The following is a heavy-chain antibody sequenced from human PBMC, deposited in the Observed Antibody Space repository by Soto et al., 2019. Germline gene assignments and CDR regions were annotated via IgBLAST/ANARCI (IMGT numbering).Heavy chain of an antibody. Sequence: KPSETLSLTCIVSGGSVGSGAYYWSWIRQPPGNALEWIGYIQYSGDTNYNSSLKSRVTISVDMSKNQFSLKLSSVTAADTAVYYCASSTFFPDSRGYHFKNLDSWGQGTLVTVSS. V-gene: IGHV4-61*08. J-gene: IGHJ5*01. CDR3: ASSTFFPDSRGYHFKNLDS. D-gene: IGHD3-22*01. CDR1: GGSVGSGAYY. CDR2: IQYSGDT.